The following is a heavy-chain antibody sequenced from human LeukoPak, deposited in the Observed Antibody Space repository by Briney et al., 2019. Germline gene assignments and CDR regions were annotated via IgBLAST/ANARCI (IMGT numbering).Heavy chain of an antibody. D-gene: IGHD3-9*01. J-gene: IGHJ4*02. CDR2: ISGSGGST. Sequence: GGSLRLSCAASGFTFSSYAMSWVRQAPGKGLEWVSAISGSGGSTYYADSVKGRFTISRDNSKNTLYLQMNSLRAEDTAVYYCAKDAVLRYFDWLPLGYWGQGTLVTVSS. V-gene: IGHV3-23*01. CDR3: AKDAVLRYFDWLPLGY. CDR1: GFTFSSYA.